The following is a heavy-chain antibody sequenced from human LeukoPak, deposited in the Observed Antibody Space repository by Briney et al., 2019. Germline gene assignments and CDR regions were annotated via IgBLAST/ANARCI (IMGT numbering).Heavy chain of an antibody. CDR2: IYYSGST. V-gene: IGHV4-39*02. CDR1: GGSISSSSYY. Sequence: KTSETLSLTCTVSGGSISSSSYYWGWIRQPPGKGLEWIGSIYYSGSTYYNPSLKSRVTISVDTSKNQFSLNLSSVTAADTAVYYCATDRARGGDSFDYWGQGTLVTVSS. CDR3: ATDRARGGDSFDY. J-gene: IGHJ4*02. D-gene: IGHD3-10*01.